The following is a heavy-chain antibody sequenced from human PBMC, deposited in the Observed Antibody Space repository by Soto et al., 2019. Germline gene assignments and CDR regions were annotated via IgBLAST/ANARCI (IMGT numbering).Heavy chain of an antibody. V-gene: IGHV4-34*01. J-gene: IGHJ4*02. CDR2: INHSGST. CDR3: ARDKMTGLFDY. CDR1: GGSFSGYY. D-gene: IGHD3-9*01. Sequence: QVQLQQWGAGLLKPSETLSLTCAVYGGSFSGYYWTWIRQPPGTELEWIGEINHSGSTNYNPSLKSRVTISVDTSKNQFSLTLTSVTAADTAVYYCARDKMTGLFDYWGQGTLVTVSS.